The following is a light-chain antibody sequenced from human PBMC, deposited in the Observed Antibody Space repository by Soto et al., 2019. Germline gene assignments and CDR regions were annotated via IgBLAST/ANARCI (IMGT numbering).Light chain of an antibody. V-gene: IGKV1-39*01. CDR2: AAS. Sequence: DIQVTQSPSSLSASVGDRVTITCRASQSISSYLNWYRQKPGKAPKLLSYAASSLQSGVPSRFSGSGSGTDFTLTISSLQPEDFATYYCQQSYSTLWTFGQGTKVDI. J-gene: IGKJ1*01. CDR3: QQSYSTLWT. CDR1: QSISSY.